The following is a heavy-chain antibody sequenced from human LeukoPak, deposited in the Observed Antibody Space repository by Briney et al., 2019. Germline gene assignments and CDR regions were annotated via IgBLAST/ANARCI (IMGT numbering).Heavy chain of an antibody. V-gene: IGHV3-21*01. D-gene: IGHD4/OR15-4a*01. CDR2: ISSSSSYI. J-gene: IGHJ5*02. Sequence: GGSLRLSCAASGLTFTIFGLNWVRQAPGKGLEWVSSISSSSSYIYYADSVKGRFTISRDNAKNSLYLQMNSLRAEDTAVYYCARDPNDWFDPWGQGTLVTVSS. CDR1: GLTFTIFG. CDR3: ARDPNDWFDP.